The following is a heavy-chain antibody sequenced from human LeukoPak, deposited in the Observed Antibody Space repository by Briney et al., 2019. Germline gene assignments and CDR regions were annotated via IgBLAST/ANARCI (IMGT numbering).Heavy chain of an antibody. CDR2: ISGSSDQI. J-gene: IGHJ6*03. Sequence: GGSLRLSCVASGFTFSRYTMNWVRQAPGKGLEWVSAISGSSDQIHYADPMKGRFTISRDNAKNSLYLQMNSLTAEDTAVYYCARNRFPITGTTNNYYYMDVWGKGTTVTVSS. CDR1: GFTFSRYT. CDR3: ARNRFPITGTTNNYYYMDV. D-gene: IGHD1-7*01. V-gene: IGHV3-21*01.